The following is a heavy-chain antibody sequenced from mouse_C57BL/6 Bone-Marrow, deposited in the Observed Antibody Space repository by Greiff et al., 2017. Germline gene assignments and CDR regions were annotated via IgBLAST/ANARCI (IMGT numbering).Heavy chain of an antibody. CDR1: GYTFTDYN. CDR3: ARSFYYGNYDAMDY. J-gene: IGHJ4*01. D-gene: IGHD2-1*01. CDR2: INPNNGGT. V-gene: IGHV1-22*01. Sequence: EVQLQQSGPELVKPGASVKMSCKASGYTFTDYNMPWVKQSHGKSLEWIGYINPNNGGTSYNQKFKGKATLTVNTSSSTAYMELRSLTSEDSAVEYCARSFYYGNYDAMDYWGQGTSVTVSS.